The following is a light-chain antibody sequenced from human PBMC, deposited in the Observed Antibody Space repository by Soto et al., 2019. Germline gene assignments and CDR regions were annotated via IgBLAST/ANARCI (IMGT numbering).Light chain of an antibody. CDR2: EVT. Sequence: QSALTQPASVSGSPGQSITISCTGTSSDVGNYNLVSWYQQHPGKAPKLMIYEVTKRPSGVSNRFSGSKSGNTASLTISGLQAEDEADYYCCSYAGRSTNAVFGGGTQLTVL. CDR3: CSYAGRSTNAV. J-gene: IGLJ7*01. V-gene: IGLV2-23*02. CDR1: SSDVGNYNL.